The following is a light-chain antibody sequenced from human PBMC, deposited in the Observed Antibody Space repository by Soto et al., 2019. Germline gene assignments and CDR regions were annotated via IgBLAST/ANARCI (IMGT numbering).Light chain of an antibody. CDR2: DVT. V-gene: IGLV2-14*01. J-gene: IGLJ1*01. Sequence: QSVLTQPASVSGSPGQSITISCTGTSSDVGGYIYVSWYQQHPGKAPKLMIHDVTSRPSGVSYRFSGSKSGNTASLTISGLQDEEEADYYCSSYKTRSSYVFGTGTKVTV. CDR3: SSYKTRSSYV. CDR1: SSDVGGYIY.